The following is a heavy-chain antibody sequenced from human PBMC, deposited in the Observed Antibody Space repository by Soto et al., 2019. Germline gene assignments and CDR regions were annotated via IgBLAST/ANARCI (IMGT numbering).Heavy chain of an antibody. J-gene: IGHJ4*02. V-gene: IGHV4-34*01. D-gene: IGHD3-10*01. Sequence: SETLSLTCAVYGGSFSGYYWSWIRQPPGKGLEWIGEINHRGSTNYNPSLKSRVTISVDTSKNQFSLKLTSVTAADTAVYYCARDKITARFDSWGQGTLVTVSS. CDR3: ARDKITARFDS. CDR1: GGSFSGYY. CDR2: INHRGST.